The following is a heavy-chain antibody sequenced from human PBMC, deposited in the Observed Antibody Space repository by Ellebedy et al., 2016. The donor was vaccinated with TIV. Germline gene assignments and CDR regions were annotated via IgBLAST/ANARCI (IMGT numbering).Heavy chain of an antibody. CDR1: GYTFATYD. CDR3: TRGGTKGENNWFDP. CDR2: MSPDTGKT. V-gene: IGHV1-8*02. D-gene: IGHD3-10*01. J-gene: IGHJ5*02. Sequence: AASVKVSCKASGYTFATYDVTWVRQATGQGLEWMGWMSPDTGKTGCAQKFQGRVTMTRNTSISTAYLELNSLTSEDTAVYSCTRGGTKGENNWFDPWGQGTLVIVSS.